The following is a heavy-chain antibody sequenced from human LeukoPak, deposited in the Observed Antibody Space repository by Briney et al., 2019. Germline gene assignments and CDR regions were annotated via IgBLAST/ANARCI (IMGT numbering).Heavy chain of an antibody. Sequence: GGSLKLSCAASGFTFSGSAMHWVRQASGKGLEWVGRIRSKANSYATAYAASVKGRFTISRDDSKNTAYLQMNSLKTEDTAVYYCTRHFSFYDGYNFDYWGQGTLVTVSS. J-gene: IGHJ4*02. D-gene: IGHD5-24*01. CDR2: IRSKANSYAT. CDR3: TRHFSFYDGYNFDY. CDR1: GFTFSGSA. V-gene: IGHV3-73*01.